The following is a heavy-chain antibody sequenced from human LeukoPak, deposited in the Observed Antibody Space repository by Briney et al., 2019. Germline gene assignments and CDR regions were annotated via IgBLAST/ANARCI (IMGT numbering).Heavy chain of an antibody. Sequence: SETLSLTCTVSGGSISTYYWNWFRQPPGKGLEWIGYIYYSGSTNYNPSLKSRVTSSLDTSKNHFSLKLSSVTATDTAVYYCARVPVLRYFDWLTLYYFDYWAREPWSPSPQ. CDR2: IYYSGST. V-gene: IGHV4-59*12. CDR1: GGSISTYY. J-gene: IGHJ4*02. CDR3: ARVPVLRYFDWLTLYYFDY. D-gene: IGHD3-9*01.